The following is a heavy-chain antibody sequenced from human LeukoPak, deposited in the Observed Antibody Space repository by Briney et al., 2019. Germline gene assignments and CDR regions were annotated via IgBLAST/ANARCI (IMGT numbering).Heavy chain of an antibody. CDR2: IYSGGST. D-gene: IGHD3-22*01. CDR3: AKWAYYYDSSGYYYFDC. CDR1: GFTVSSNY. Sequence: GGSLRLSCAASGFTVSSNYMSWVRQAPGKGLEWVSVIYSGGSTYYADSVKGRFTISRDNSKNTLYLQMNSLRAEDTAVYYCAKWAYYYDSSGYYYFDCWGQGTLVTVSS. J-gene: IGHJ4*02. V-gene: IGHV3-66*01.